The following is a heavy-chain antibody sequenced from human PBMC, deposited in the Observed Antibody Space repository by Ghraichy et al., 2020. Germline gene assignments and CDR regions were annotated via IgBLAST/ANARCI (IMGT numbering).Heavy chain of an antibody. J-gene: IGHJ4*02. V-gene: IGHV3-66*01. CDR1: GFTVSNNC. CDR3: ARGLYDTGKFYV. D-gene: IGHD3-16*01. Sequence: LSLTCAASGFTVSNNCVTWVRQAPGKGLEWVPGIYRGGGTYYADSVKDRFTISRDNSKNTVYLQMNNLRAEDTAVYYCARGLYDTGKFYVWGQGTLVTVSS. CDR2: IYRGGGT.